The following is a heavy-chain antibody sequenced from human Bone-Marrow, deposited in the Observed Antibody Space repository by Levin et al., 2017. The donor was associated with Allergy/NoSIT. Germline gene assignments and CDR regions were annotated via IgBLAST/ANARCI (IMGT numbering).Heavy chain of an antibody. V-gene: IGHV4-59*01. CDR2: MFYSGGS. Sequence: RASETLSLTCTVSGGSISSYYWSWIRQPPGKGLEWIGSMFYSGGSNYNPSLKSRVTMSADTSKNQFSLKLRSVTAADTAMYFCARDLRYRDGYHYYGMDVWGQGTTVTVSS. D-gene: IGHD5-18*01. J-gene: IGHJ6*02. CDR3: ARDLRYRDGYHYYGMDV. CDR1: GGSISSYY.